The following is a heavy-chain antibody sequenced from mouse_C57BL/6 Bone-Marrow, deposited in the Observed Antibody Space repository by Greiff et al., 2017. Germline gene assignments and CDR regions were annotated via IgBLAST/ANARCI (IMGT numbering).Heavy chain of an antibody. CDR3: ARKRGGYYFDY. J-gene: IGHJ2*01. Sequence: VQLQQSGPELVKPGASVKISCKASGYTFTDYYMNWVKQSHGKSLEWIGDINPNNGGTSYNQKVKGKATLTVDKSSSTAYMELRILTSEDSAVYYCARKRGGYYFDYWGQGTTLTVSS. V-gene: IGHV1-26*01. CDR2: INPNNGGT. CDR1: GYTFTDYY.